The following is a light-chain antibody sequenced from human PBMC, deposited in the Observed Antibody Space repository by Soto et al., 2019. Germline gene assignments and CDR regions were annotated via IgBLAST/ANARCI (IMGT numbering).Light chain of an antibody. V-gene: IGKV1-39*01. Sequence: DIPLTQSPSSLSASVGDRVTINCRASQSIYTYLNWFQLKPGKGPKLLIFASSTLQSGVPSRLSGSGSGADFSLTISSLQPEDFATYYCQQSYSNTLSFGGGTRV. J-gene: IGKJ4*01. CDR3: QQSYSNTLS. CDR1: QSIYTY. CDR2: ASS.